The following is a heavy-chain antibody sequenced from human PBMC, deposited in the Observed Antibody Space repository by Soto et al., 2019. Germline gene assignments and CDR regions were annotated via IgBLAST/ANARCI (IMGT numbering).Heavy chain of an antibody. D-gene: IGHD3-3*01. Sequence: NPSETLSLTCAVYGGSFSGYYWSWIRQPPGKGLEWIGEINHSGSTNYNPSLKSRVTISVDTSKNQFSLKLSSVTAADTAVYYCASLVYDFWSGYSWGQGTLVTVSS. J-gene: IGHJ5*02. CDR2: INHSGST. CDR1: GGSFSGYY. CDR3: ASLVYDFWSGYS. V-gene: IGHV4-34*01.